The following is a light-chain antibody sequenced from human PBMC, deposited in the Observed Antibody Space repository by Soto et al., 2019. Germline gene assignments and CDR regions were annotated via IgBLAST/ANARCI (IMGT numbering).Light chain of an antibody. CDR2: NTN. CDR1: SGSVSTRNY. CDR3: VLYVGSGIHWV. Sequence: QAVVPQEQSFSVSPGGTVTLTCGLTSGSVSTRNYPSWYQQIPGQAPRTLIYNTNTRSSGVPDRFSGSILGNKAALTITGAQAEDESDYYCVLYVGSGIHWVFVGGTKLTVL. J-gene: IGLJ3*02. V-gene: IGLV8-61*01.